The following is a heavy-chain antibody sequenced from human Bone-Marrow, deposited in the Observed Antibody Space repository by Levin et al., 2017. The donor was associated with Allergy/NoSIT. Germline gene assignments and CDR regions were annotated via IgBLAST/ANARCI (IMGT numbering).Heavy chain of an antibody. V-gene: IGHV4-61*01. CDR1: GDSVSSSIYY. CDR3: AREEDRAGWDGFDY. Sequence: GSLRLSCSVSGDSVSSSIYYWNWIRQTPGKGLEWIGYVYYSGTAKYNPSLSSRVTISVDTSKNQFSLKVNSLTAADAGVYYCAREEDRAGWDGFDYWGQGILVTVSS. J-gene: IGHJ4*02. CDR2: VYYSGTA. D-gene: IGHD6-19*01.